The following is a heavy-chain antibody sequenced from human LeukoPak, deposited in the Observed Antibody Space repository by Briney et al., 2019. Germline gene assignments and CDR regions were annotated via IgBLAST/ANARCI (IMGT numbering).Heavy chain of an antibody. CDR1: GYSLTTYA. J-gene: IGHJ5*02. CDR3: ARELLITRTWFDP. D-gene: IGHD3-22*01. CDR2: INTNTGNP. V-gene: IGHV7-4-1*02. Sequence: GASVKVSCKASGYSLTTYAMNWVRQAPGQGLEWMGWINTNTGNPTYAQGFTGRFVFSLDTSVSTAYLQISSLKAEDTAVYYCARELLITRTWFDPWGQGTLVTVSS.